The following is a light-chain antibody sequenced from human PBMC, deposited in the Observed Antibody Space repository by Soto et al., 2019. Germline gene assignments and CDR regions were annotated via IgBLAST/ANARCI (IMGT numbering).Light chain of an antibody. CDR3: SSYTTTSTYA. CDR1: SSDVGGYNY. Sequence: QSVLTQPASVSGSPGQSITISCTGTSSDVGGYNYVSWYQQYPGKAPKLMIYHVSNRPSGVSDRFSGSKSGNSASLTISGLQAEEEADYYCSSYTTTSTYAFGTGTKVTVL. CDR2: HVS. J-gene: IGLJ1*01. V-gene: IGLV2-14*01.